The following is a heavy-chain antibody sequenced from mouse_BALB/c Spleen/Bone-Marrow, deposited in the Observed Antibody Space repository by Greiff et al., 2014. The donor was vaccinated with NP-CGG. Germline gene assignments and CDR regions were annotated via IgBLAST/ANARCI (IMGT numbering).Heavy chain of an antibody. CDR3: ARGGYDTSIFAY. CDR2: ILPGSGTT. J-gene: IGHJ3*01. CDR1: GYTFSGYR. D-gene: IGHD2-3*01. V-gene: IGHV1-9*01. Sequence: VHLVESGAELMKPGASVKISCKATGYTFSGYRIEWVNQRPGHGLEWIGEILPGSGTTHYNEKFKDKATFTADTSSNTAYMQLSSLTSEDSAVYYCARGGYDTSIFAYWGQGTLVTVSA.